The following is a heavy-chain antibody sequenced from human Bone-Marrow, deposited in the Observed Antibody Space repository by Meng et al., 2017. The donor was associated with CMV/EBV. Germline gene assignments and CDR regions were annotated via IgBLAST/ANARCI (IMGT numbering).Heavy chain of an antibody. D-gene: IGHD1-26*01. J-gene: IGHJ6*01. CDR2: IYPGDSDT. CDR3: ARHPRAPHPIVGASYYYYGMDV. V-gene: IGHV5-51*01. Sequence: GESLKISCKGSGYSFTSYWIGWVRQMPGKGLEWMGIIYPGDSDTRYSPSFQGQVTISADKSISTAYLQWSSLKASDTAMYYCARHPRAPHPIVGASYYYYGMDVWGQGTTVTGSS. CDR1: GYSFTSYW.